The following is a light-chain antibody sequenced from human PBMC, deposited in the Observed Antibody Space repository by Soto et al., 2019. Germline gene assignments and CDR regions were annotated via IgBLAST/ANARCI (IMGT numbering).Light chain of an antibody. V-gene: IGKV1-5*01. CDR1: QSIRYY. CDR2: GAS. Sequence: IQLTQSPPTLSASVGDRVTITCRASQSIRYYLAWYQQMPGKAPKLLIYGASSLQSGVPSSFSGSGSGTEFPLTIRSLQPHDFATYFCQHHNSYSQTFGQGTKVDIK. CDR3: QHHNSYSQT. J-gene: IGKJ1*01.